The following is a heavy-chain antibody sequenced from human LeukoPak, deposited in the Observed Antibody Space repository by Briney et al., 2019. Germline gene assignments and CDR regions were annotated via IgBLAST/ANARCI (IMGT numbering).Heavy chain of an antibody. D-gene: IGHD6-13*01. CDR3: ARAGSSWKNYYYYYYMDV. CDR2: INPNSGDT. V-gene: IGHV1-2*02. J-gene: IGHJ6*03. Sequence: ASVKVSCKASGYTLIGYYMHWVRQAPGQGLEWMGWINPNSGDTNYAQKFQGRVTMTRDTSISTVYMELSGLRSDDTAVYYCARAGSSWKNYYYYYYMDVWGKGTTVTVSS. CDR1: GYTLIGYY.